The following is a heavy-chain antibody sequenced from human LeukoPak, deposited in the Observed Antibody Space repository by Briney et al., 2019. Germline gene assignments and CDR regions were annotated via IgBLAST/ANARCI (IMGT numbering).Heavy chain of an antibody. J-gene: IGHJ5*02. Sequence: SETLSLTCAVYGGPFSGYYWSWLRQPPGKGLEWIGEINHSGSTNYNPSLKSRVTISVDTSKNQFSLKLSSVTAADTAVYYCARVNPYYDFWSGYYTDRYNWFDPWGQGTLVTVSS. CDR1: GGPFSGYY. V-gene: IGHV4-34*01. D-gene: IGHD3-3*01. CDR3: ARVNPYYDFWSGYYTDRYNWFDP. CDR2: INHSGST.